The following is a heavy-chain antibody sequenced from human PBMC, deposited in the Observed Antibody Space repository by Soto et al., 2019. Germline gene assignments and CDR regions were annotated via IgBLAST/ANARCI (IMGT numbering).Heavy chain of an antibody. CDR3: ARLRSSSWHLPIDAFDI. D-gene: IGHD6-13*01. CDR2: ISAYNGNT. V-gene: IGHV1-18*01. CDR1: GYTFTSYG. J-gene: IGHJ3*02. Sequence: ASVKVSCKASGYTFTSYGISWVRQAPGQGLEWMGWISAYNGNTNYAQKLQGRVTMTTDTSTSTAYMELRSLRSDDTAVYYCARLRSSSWHLPIDAFDIWGQGTMVTVSS.